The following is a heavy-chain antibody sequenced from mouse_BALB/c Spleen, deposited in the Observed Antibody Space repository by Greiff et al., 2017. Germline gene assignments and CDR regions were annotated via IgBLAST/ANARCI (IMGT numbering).Heavy chain of an antibody. D-gene: IGHD2-4*01. Sequence: EVQLQQSGPELMRPGASVKISCKASGYSFTSYYMHWVKQSHGKSLEWIGYIDPFNGGTSYNQKFKGKATLTVDKSSSTAYMHLSSLTSEDSAVYYCARRGQIYYDYAGWFAYWGQGTLVTVSA. V-gene: IGHV1-28*01. CDR2: IDPFNGGT. CDR1: GYSFTSYY. J-gene: IGHJ3*01. CDR3: ARRGQIYYDYAGWFAY.